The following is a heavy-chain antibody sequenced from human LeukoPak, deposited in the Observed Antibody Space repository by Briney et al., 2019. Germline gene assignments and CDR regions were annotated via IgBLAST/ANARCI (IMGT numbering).Heavy chain of an antibody. V-gene: IGHV3-21*01. CDR3: ASRDYDFWSGYYFDY. CDR1: GFTFSSYS. J-gene: IGHJ4*02. CDR2: ISSSSYI. D-gene: IGHD3-3*01. Sequence: PGGSLRLSCAASGFTFSSYSMNWVRQAPGKGLEWVSSISSSSYIYYADSVKGRFTISRDNAKNSLYLQMNSLRAEDTAVYYCASRDYDFWSGYYFDYWGQGTLVTVSS.